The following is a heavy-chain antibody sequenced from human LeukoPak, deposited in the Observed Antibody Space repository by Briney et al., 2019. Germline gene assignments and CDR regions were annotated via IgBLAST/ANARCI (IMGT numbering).Heavy chain of an antibody. J-gene: IGHJ6*02. CDR1: GFTFSSYW. CDR3: AREWIVVVPPAMTYYYNGMDV. D-gene: IGHD2-2*01. V-gene: IGHV3-74*01. Sequence: GGSLRLSCAASGFTFSSYWMYWVRQAPGKGLVWVLRINSDGSSTSYADSVKGRFTISRDNAKNTLYLQMNSLRAEDTAVYYCAREWIVVVPPAMTYYYNGMDVWGQGTMVTVSS. CDR2: INSDGSST.